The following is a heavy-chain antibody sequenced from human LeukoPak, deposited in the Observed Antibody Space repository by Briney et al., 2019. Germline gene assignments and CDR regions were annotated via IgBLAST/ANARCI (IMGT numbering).Heavy chain of an antibody. CDR2: INPSGGST. CDR3: ARERRGFDI. J-gene: IGHJ3*02. V-gene: IGHV1-46*01. Sequence: ASVKVSCKASGYTFTSYGISWVRQAPGQGLEWMGIINPSGGSTSYAQKFQGRVTMTRDTSSSTVYMELSSLRSEDTAVYYCARERRGFDIWGQGTMVTVSS. CDR1: GYTFTSYG.